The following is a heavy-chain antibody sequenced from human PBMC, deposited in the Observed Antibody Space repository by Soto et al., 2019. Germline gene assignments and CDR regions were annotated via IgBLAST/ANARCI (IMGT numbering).Heavy chain of an antibody. Sequence: GSLRLPCAASVFTFSSYAMHWVRQAPGKGLEWVAVISYDGSNKYYADSVKGRFIISRDNSKNTLYLQMNSLRAEDTAVYYCARDAVRSYTTYYYYGMDVWGQGTTVTVSS. J-gene: IGHJ6*02. D-gene: IGHD1-26*01. CDR1: VFTFSSYA. CDR3: ARDAVRSYTTYYYYGMDV. V-gene: IGHV3-30-3*01. CDR2: ISYDGSNK.